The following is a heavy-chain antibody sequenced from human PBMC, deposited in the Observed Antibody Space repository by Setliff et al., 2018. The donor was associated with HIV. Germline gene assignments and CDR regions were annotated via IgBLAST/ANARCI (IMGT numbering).Heavy chain of an antibody. CDR3: AGIFQPSSSPFDF. D-gene: IGHD3-3*01. CDR1: GDSIRSGGYY. CDR2: IYYSGST. V-gene: IGHV4-31*02. Sequence: PSETLSLTCTVSGDSIRSGGYYWSWIRQFPGKGLEWIGYIYYSGSTYYNPSLQSRLTMSVDTSKNQFSLRLRSVTAADTAVYYCAGIFQPSSSPFDFWGRGILVTVSS. J-gene: IGHJ4*02.